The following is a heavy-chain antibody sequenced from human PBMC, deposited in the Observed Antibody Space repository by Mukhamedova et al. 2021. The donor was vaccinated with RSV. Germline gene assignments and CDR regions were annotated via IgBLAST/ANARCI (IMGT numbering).Heavy chain of an antibody. D-gene: IGHD3-16*02. CDR3: ARGVYDYVWGSYRFLDY. J-gene: IGHJ4*02. V-gene: IGHV3-74*01. Sequence: SYADSVKGRFTISRDNTKNTLFLEMTRLTAEDTAVYYCARGVYDYVWGSYRFLDYLGQGTLVPVSS.